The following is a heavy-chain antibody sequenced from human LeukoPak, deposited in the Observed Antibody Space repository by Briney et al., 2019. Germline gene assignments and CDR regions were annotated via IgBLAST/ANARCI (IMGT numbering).Heavy chain of an antibody. J-gene: IGHJ6*02. CDR1: GFTFSTYG. D-gene: IGHD3-3*01. CDR2: ISYDGSNK. Sequence: GGSLRLSCAASGFTFSTYGMAWVRQAPGKGLEWVAVISYDGSNKYYADSVKGRFTISRDNSKNTLYLQMNSLRAEDTAVSYCPKDAYRGAGYDFWSGYYDRYYYYGMDVWGQGTTVTVSS. V-gene: IGHV3-30*18. CDR3: PKDAYRGAGYDFWSGYYDRYYYYGMDV.